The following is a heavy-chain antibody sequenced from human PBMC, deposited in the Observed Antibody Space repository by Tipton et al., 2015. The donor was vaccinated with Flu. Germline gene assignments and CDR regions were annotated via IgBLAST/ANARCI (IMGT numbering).Heavy chain of an antibody. CDR2: IHIRGAT. Sequence: TLSLTCIVSGGSINTTTYYWSWIRQAAGKGLEWIGRIHIRGATNYNPSLKSRVTISVDTSKNQFSLKVSSVTAADTAVYFCARRDYSNYVSDPKNWFDPWGQGTLVTVSS. D-gene: IGHD4-11*01. CDR1: GGSINTTTYY. CDR3: ARRDYSNYVSDPKNWFDP. V-gene: IGHV4-61*02. J-gene: IGHJ5*02.